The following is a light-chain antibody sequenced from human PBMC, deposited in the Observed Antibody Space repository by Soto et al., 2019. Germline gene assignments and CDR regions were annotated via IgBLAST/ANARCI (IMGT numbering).Light chain of an antibody. CDR3: SSYTSTSTFV. J-gene: IGLJ1*01. CDR2: FVN. V-gene: IGLV2-14*03. CDR1: ASDVGAYNY. Sequence: QSALTQPASVTGSPGQSITISCTAIASDVGAYNYVSWYQQHPGKAPKLIIYFVNNRPSGVSSRFSGSKSGNTASLTISGLQGEEEADYYCSSYTSTSTFVFGTGTKLTVL.